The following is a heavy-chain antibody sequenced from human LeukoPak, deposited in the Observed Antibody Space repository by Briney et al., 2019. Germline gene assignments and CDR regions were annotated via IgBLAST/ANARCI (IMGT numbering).Heavy chain of an antibody. D-gene: IGHD3-16*01. J-gene: IGHJ4*02. V-gene: IGHV5-51*01. CDR2: IYPGDSDT. CDR1: GDSFTNYW. CDR3: ARRRTIGGGSIELDF. Sequence: GESLKISCKGSGDSFTNYWIGWVRQMPGKGLEWMGIIYPGDSDTRYSPSFQGQVTISADKSINTAYLQWSSLKASDTAMYYCARRRTIGGGSIELDFWGQGTLVTVSS.